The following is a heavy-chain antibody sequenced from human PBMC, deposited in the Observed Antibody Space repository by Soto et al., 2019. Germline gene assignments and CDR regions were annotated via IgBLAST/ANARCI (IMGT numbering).Heavy chain of an antibody. V-gene: IGHV4-34*01. CDR3: ARRARWVKGFDP. CDR2: INHSGST. J-gene: IGHJ5*02. Sequence: PSGTLSLTCAVYGGSFSGYYWSWIRQPPGKGLEWIGEINHSGSTNYNPSLKSRVTISVDTSKNQFSLKLSSVTAADTAVYYCARRARWVKGFDPWGQGTLVTVSS. CDR1: GGSFSGYY. D-gene: IGHD3-22*01.